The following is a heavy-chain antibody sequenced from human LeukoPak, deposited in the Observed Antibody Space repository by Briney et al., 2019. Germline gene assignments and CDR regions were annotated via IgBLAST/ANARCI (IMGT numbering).Heavy chain of an antibody. V-gene: IGHV4-39*07. Sequence: PSETLSLTCTVSGGSISSSSYYWGWIRQPPGKGLEWIGSIYYSENTYYNPSLKSRVTISVDTSKNQFSLKLSSVTAADTAVYYCARVAPGSGSYLGYQYMDVWGKGTTVTISS. CDR1: GGSISSSSYY. CDR3: ARVAPGSGSYLGYQYMDV. CDR2: IYYSENT. J-gene: IGHJ6*03. D-gene: IGHD3-10*01.